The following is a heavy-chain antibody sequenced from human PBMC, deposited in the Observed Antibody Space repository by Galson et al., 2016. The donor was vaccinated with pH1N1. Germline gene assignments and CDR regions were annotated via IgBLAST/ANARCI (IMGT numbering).Heavy chain of an antibody. V-gene: IGHV1-2*06. CDR3: ATSVEGSGSYYFDS. Sequence: SVKVSCKASGYTFTDKYLHWVRQAPGQGLEWMGRINPDSGDTRYKQKFQGRVTMTSDTSVTTDYMELTSVTYDDTAVYYCATSVEGSGSYYFDSWGQGPLVTVSS. CDR2: INPDSGDT. D-gene: IGHD3-22*01. J-gene: IGHJ4*02. CDR1: GYTFTDKY.